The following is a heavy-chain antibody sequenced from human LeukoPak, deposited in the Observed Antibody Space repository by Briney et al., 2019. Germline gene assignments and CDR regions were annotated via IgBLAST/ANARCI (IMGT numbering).Heavy chain of an antibody. CDR3: ARGQPGVAAAGNLDY. CDR2: IGTAGET. Sequence: GGSLRLSCAASGFTFSSYDMHWVRQATGKGLEWVSAIGTAGETYYPGSVKGRFTISRENAKNSLYLQMNSLRAEDTAVYYCARGQPGVAAAGNLDYWDQGTLVTVSS. V-gene: IGHV3-13*01. J-gene: IGHJ4*02. D-gene: IGHD6-13*01. CDR1: GFTFSSYD.